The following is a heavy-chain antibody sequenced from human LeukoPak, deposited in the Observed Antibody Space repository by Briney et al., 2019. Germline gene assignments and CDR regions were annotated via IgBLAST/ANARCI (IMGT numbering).Heavy chain of an antibody. CDR3: ARVPQGAARLFDY. CDR1: GFTFSSYS. CDR2: ISSSSSYI. V-gene: IGHV3-21*01. Sequence: GGSLRLSCAASGFTFSSYSMNWVRQAPGKGLEWVSSISSSSSYIYYADSVKGRFTISRDNAKNSLYLQMNSLRAEDTAVYYCARVPQGAARLFDYWGQGTLVTVSS. D-gene: IGHD6-6*01. J-gene: IGHJ4*02.